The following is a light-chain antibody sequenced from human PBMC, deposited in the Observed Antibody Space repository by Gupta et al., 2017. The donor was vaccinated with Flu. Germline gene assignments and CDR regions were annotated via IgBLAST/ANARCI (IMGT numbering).Light chain of an antibody. CDR1: QSISSY. Sequence: DIQMTQSPSSLSASVGDRVTITCRASQSISSYLNWYQQKPGKAPKLLIYAASRLQSGVPSRFSGSGSGTDFTLSISRLQPEDFATYYCLQSASTPHLFGGGTKLEIK. V-gene: IGKV1-39*01. CDR3: LQSASTPHL. J-gene: IGKJ4*01. CDR2: AAS.